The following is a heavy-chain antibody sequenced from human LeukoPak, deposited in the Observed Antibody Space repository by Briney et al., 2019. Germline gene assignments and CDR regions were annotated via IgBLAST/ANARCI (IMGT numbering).Heavy chain of an antibody. Sequence: PGGSLRLSCAASGFTFSSYGMHWVRQAPGKGLEWVAVISYDGSNKYYADSVKGRFTISRDNSKNMLYLQMNSLRAEDTAVYYCAKASTRYYGMDVWGQGTTVTVSS. D-gene: IGHD3-3*02. CDR2: ISYDGSNK. V-gene: IGHV3-30*18. CDR3: AKASTRYYGMDV. CDR1: GFTFSSYG. J-gene: IGHJ6*02.